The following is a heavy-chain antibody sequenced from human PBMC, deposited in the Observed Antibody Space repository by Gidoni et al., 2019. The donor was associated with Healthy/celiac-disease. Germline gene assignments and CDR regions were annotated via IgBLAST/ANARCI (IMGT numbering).Heavy chain of an antibody. J-gene: IGHJ3*02. CDR2: INHSGST. CDR1: GGSFSGYY. D-gene: IGHD3-3*01. Sequence: QVQLQQWGAGLLKPSETLSLTCAVYGGSFSGYYWRWIRQPPGKGLEWIGEINHSGSTNYNPSLKSRVTISVDTSKNQFSLKLSSVTAADTAVYYCAREGAVRFLEWLSPLDAFDIWGQGTMVTVSS. V-gene: IGHV4-34*01. CDR3: AREGAVRFLEWLSPLDAFDI.